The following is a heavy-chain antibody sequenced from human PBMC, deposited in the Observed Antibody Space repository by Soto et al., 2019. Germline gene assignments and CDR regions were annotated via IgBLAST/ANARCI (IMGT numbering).Heavy chain of an antibody. CDR3: ASRDPGTIVDY. CDR1: GGSFTSNNW. J-gene: IGHJ4*02. Sequence: SVTLSLTCAVSGGSFTSNNWWTWVRQPPGQRLEWIGEIYRTGSTNYNTSLKSRVTISLDKSENQFSLKVTSLTAADTAVYYCASRDPGTIVDYWGQGPLVSLSS. CDR2: IYRTGST. V-gene: IGHV4-4*02. D-gene: IGHD4-17*01.